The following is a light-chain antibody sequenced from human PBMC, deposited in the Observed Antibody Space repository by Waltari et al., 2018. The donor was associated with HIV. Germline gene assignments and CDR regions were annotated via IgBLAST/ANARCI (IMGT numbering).Light chain of an antibody. Sequence: DIVMTQPTLSLAVTPGQPASISCTSSQSLLDSGGKTYLYWYRQKPGQPPQLLFYEVSKRFSGVPDRVSGIGAGTDFTLKISRVEAEDVGVYYCMRTVQLPYTFGQGTKLEIK. CDR2: EVS. CDR3: MRTVQLPYT. V-gene: IGKV2D-29*01. J-gene: IGKJ2*01. CDR1: QSLLDSGGKTY.